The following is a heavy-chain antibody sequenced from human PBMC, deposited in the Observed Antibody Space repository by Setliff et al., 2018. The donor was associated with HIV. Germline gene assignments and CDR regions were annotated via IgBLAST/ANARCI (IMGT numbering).Heavy chain of an antibody. CDR2: ITPSDSYT. CDR1: GYIFTSHK. D-gene: IGHD6-19*01. CDR3: ARLGSGWSDSYYYAMDI. J-gene: IGHJ6*02. V-gene: IGHV1-46*01. Sequence: GASVKVSCKASGYIFTSHKIHWVRQAPGQGLEWMGIITPSDSYTVYAQKFQGRVTMASDTSTSTVYMELSSLRSEDTAVYFCARLGSGWSDSYYYAMDIWGQGTTVTVSS.